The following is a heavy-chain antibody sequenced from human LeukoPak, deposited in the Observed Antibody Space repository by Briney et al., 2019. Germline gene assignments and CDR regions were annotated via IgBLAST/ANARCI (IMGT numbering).Heavy chain of an antibody. CDR1: GYSFTSYW. CDR2: IYPGDSGT. V-gene: IGHV5-51*01. Sequence: GESLKISCKGSGYSFTSYWIVWVRQMPGKGLEWMGIIYPGDSGTRYSPSFQGQVTLSADKSISTAYLQWSSLKASDTAMYYCARLVSGVGNWFDPWGQGTLVTVSS. D-gene: IGHD1-26*01. CDR3: ARLVSGVGNWFDP. J-gene: IGHJ5*02.